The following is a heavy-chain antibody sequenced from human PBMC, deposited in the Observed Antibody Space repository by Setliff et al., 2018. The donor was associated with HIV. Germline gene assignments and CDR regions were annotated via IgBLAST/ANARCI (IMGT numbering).Heavy chain of an antibody. CDR3: ARPFDWGSSHPLGY. Sequence: SETLSLTCTVSGGSSSSSRFYWGWIRQPPGKGLEWIGSIYYSGNTYYNPSLKSRVTISVDTSKNQFSLKLSSVTAADTAVYYCARPFDWGSSHPLGYWSQGTLVTAPQ. CDR2: IYYSGNT. V-gene: IGHV4-39*01. CDR1: GGSSSSSRFY. D-gene: IGHD3-9*01. J-gene: IGHJ4*02.